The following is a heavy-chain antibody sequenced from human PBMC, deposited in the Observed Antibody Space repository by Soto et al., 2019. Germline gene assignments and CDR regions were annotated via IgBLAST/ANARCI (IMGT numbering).Heavy chain of an antibody. CDR2: IKSKGDGGTT. Sequence: EVQLVESGGGLVKPGGSLRLSCEASGFIFNNSWMNWVRQSPGKGLEWVGQIKSKGDGGTTDYAAPAKGRLIISRDDSKKPLYLQMDSLNTEDTAVYYCTTACGTTCFCSYYGIAVWGQGTTVPVSS. J-gene: IGHJ6*02. CDR1: GFIFNNSW. D-gene: IGHD2-2*01. CDR3: TTACGTTCFCSYYGIAV. V-gene: IGHV3-15*01.